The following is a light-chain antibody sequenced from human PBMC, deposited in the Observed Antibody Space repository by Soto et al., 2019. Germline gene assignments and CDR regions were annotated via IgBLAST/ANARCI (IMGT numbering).Light chain of an antibody. CDR1: QSVSNTY. J-gene: IGKJ1*01. Sequence: EIVLTQSPGTLSLSPGERSTLSCRSSQSVSNTYLAWYQQKPGQAPRLLIYDASSRATGIPDRFSGSGSGTEFTLTISSLQPDDFATYYCQQYNSYSQTFGQGTKV. CDR3: QQYNSYSQT. CDR2: DAS. V-gene: IGKV3-20*01.